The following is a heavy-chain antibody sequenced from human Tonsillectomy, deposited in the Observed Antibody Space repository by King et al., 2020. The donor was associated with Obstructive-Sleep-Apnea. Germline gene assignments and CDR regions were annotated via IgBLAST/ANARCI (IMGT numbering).Heavy chain of an antibody. CDR3: AREPRTYDDYVWGSYYYYGMDV. D-gene: IGHD3-16*01. CDR1: GFTFSSYA. CDR2: ISYDGSNK. J-gene: IGHJ6*02. V-gene: IGHV3-30-3*01. Sequence: VQLVESGGGVVQPGRSLRLSCAASGFTFSSYAMHWVRQAPGKGLEWVAVISYDGSNKYYADSVKGRFTISRDNSKNTLYLQMNSLRGEDTAVYYCAREPRTYDDYVWGSYYYYGMDVWGQGTTVTVSS.